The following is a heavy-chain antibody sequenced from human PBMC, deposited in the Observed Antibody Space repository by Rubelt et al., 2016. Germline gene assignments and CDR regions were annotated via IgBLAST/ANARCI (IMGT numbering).Heavy chain of an antibody. Sequence: QVQLQESGPGLVKPSETLSLTCTVSGGSISSYYWSWIRQPAGKGLEWIGRIYTSGSTNYNPSLKSRVTMSVDTSKNQFSLKLSSVAAADTAVYYCARRYYYGSGYEPPVYYFDYWGQGTLVTVSS. CDR2: IYTSGST. V-gene: IGHV4-4*07. CDR3: ARRYYYGSGYEPPVYYFDY. CDR1: GGSISSYY. J-gene: IGHJ4*02. D-gene: IGHD3-10*01.